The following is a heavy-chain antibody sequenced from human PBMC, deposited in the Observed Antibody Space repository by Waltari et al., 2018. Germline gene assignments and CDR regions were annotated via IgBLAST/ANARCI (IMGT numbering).Heavy chain of an antibody. CDR3: ARDAYSHPDY. CDR2: INQDGSVR. CDR1: SFSFRGSW. D-gene: IGHD3-16*01. Sequence: EVKLVESGGGLVQPGGSLRLSWSASSFSFRGSWRAWVRQAPGKGLEWVANINQDGSVRNYVGSVKGRFTISRDNGENSLFLQMNNLRAEDTALYYCARDAYSHPDYWGQGILVTVSS. V-gene: IGHV3-7*04. J-gene: IGHJ4*02.